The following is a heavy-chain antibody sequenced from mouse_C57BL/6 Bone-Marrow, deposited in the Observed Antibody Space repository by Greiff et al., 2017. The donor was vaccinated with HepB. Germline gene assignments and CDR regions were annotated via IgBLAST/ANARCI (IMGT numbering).Heavy chain of an antibody. CDR2: INYDGSST. J-gene: IGHJ4*01. CDR1: GFTFSDYY. Sequence: EVQGVESEGGLVQPGSSMKLSCTASGFTFSDYYMAWVRQVPEKGLEWVANINYDGSSTYYLDSLKSRFNISRDNAKNILYLQMSSLKSEDTATYYWARDPYGSSPWYAMDYWGQGTSVTVSS. CDR3: ARDPYGSSPWYAMDY. D-gene: IGHD1-1*01. V-gene: IGHV5-16*01.